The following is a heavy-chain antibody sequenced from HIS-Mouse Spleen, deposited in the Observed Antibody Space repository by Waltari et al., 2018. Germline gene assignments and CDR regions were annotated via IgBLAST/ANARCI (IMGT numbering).Heavy chain of an antibody. CDR3: AREIPYSSSWYDWYFDL. CDR2: IYYSGST. D-gene: IGHD6-13*01. J-gene: IGHJ2*01. CDR1: GGSISSSSYY. V-gene: IGHV4-39*07. Sequence: QLQLQESGPGLVKPSETLSLTCTVSGGSISSSSYYWGWIRQPPGKGLEGFGRIYYSGSTSYTPSLQSRVTISVDTSKNQFSLKLSSVTAADTAVYYCAREIPYSSSWYDWYFDLWGRGTLVTVSS.